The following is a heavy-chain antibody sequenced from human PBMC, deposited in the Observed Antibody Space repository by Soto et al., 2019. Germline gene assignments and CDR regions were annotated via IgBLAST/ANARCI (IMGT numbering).Heavy chain of an antibody. V-gene: IGHV3-15*01. CDR1: GFAFSDAS. D-gene: IGHD3-3*01. CDR2: IKTKSSGGTT. Sequence: DVQLVESGGDLVKPGGSLRLSCAASGFAFSDASMSWVRQAPGKGLEWVGRIKTKSSGGTTDYAAPVKGRFTISRDDSKNTVYLQMDSLKGEDTAVYSCTPLASGHYGYDFWGQGTLVTVSS. J-gene: IGHJ4*02. CDR3: TPLASGHYGYDF.